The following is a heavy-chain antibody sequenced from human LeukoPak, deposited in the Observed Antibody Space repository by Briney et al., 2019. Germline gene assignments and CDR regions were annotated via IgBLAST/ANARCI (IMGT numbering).Heavy chain of an antibody. CDR2: IYYSGST. CDR1: GGSISSSSYY. CDR3: ARQEQQLIYNWFDP. V-gene: IGHV4-61*05. Sequence: SETLSLTCTVSGGSISSSSYYWGWIRQPPGTGLEWIGYIYYSGSTNYNPSLKSRVTISVDTSKNQFSLKLSSVTAADTAVYYCARQEQQLIYNWFDPWGQGTLVTVSS. J-gene: IGHJ5*02. D-gene: IGHD6-13*01.